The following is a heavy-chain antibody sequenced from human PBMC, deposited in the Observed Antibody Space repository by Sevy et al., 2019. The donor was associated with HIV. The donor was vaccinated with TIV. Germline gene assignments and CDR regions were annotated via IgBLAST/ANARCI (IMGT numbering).Heavy chain of an antibody. D-gene: IGHD1-26*01. Sequence: ASVKVSCKASGYSFASYGISWVRQAPGQGLEWMGWVTPYNGNKKYAEKLQGRVSMTTDTSPSTGYMELRSLRSDDTAVYYCARCLGGLRPWEYNWFDPWGQGTLVTVSS. J-gene: IGHJ5*02. V-gene: IGHV1-18*01. CDR2: VTPYNGNK. CDR3: ARCLGGLRPWEYNWFDP. CDR1: GYSFASYG.